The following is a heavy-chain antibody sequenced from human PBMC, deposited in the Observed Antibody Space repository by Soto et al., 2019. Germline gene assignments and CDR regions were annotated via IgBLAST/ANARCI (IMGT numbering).Heavy chain of an antibody. Sequence: QVQLVESGGGVGQPGRSLRLSCAASGFDFNTYGFHWVRQAPGKGLEWVAAISFDGGSQYYAASLKGRFTVSRDKSNSTLYLQMNSLGAEDTATYFCAKDSSVTAAGSGGWFDPWGPGTLVIVSS. D-gene: IGHD6-13*01. CDR3: AKDSSVTAAGSGGWFDP. V-gene: IGHV3-30*18. CDR1: GFDFNTYG. CDR2: ISFDGGSQ. J-gene: IGHJ5*02.